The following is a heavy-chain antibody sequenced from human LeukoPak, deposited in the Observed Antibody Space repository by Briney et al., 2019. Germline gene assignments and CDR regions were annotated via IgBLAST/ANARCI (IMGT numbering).Heavy chain of an antibody. CDR1: GFTFSDYY. J-gene: IGHJ4*02. Sequence: GGSLRLSCAASGFTFSDYYMSWIRQAPGKGLEWVSAISGSGGSTYYADSVKGRFTISRDNSKNTLYLQMNSLRAEDTAVYYCAKDIPPQWYYDSSGYFDYWGQGTLVTVSS. CDR3: AKDIPPQWYYDSSGYFDY. V-gene: IGHV3-23*01. D-gene: IGHD3-22*01. CDR2: ISGSGGST.